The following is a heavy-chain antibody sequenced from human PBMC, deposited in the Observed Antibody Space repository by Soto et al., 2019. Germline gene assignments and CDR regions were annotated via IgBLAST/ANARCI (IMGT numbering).Heavy chain of an antibody. J-gene: IGHJ6*02. D-gene: IGHD6-13*01. CDR2: ISAYNGNT. CDR1: GYTFASYG. V-gene: IGHV1-18*01. CDR3: ARGGRVIAAAGTLNYYYYGMDV. Sequence: ASVKVSCKASGYTFASYGIRWVRQAPGQGLEWMGWISAYNGNTNYAQKLQGRVTMTTDTSTSTAYMELRSLRSDDTAVYYCARGGRVIAAAGTLNYYYYGMDVWGQGTTVTVSS.